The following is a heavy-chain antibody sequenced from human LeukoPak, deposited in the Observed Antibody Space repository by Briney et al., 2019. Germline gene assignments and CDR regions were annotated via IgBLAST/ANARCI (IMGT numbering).Heavy chain of an antibody. D-gene: IGHD2-2*02. CDR2: ISHSRSP. CDR3: GRTNIPFTPIDD. V-gene: IGHV4-4*02. J-gene: IGHJ4*02. CDR1: GASISSNNW. Sequence: PSETLSLTCAVSGASISSNNWWTWVRQPPGRGLEWIGEISHSRSPKYNPSLKSRVTISVDKAKNQFSLNLSSVTDADTAVFYCGRTNIPFTPIDDWGQGTLVTVSS.